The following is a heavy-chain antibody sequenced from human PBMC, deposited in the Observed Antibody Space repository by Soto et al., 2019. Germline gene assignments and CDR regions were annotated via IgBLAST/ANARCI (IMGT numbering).Heavy chain of an antibody. Sequence: QVQLVQSGAEVKKPGSSVKVSCKASGGTFSTYAINWVRQAPGQGLEWMGGIIPMFRTAEYAQQFQGRVTITADEPTSTAYMELSSLRSEDTAAYYCARDQQPKRGGYYYYYAMDVWGQGTTVTVSS. D-gene: IGHD6-13*01. CDR2: IIPMFRTA. V-gene: IGHV1-69*01. CDR3: ARDQQPKRGGYYYYYAMDV. CDR1: GGTFSTYA. J-gene: IGHJ6*02.